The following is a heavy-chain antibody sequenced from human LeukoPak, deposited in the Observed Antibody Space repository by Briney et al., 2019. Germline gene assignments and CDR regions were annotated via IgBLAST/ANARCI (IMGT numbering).Heavy chain of an antibody. CDR2: IYNSGST. V-gene: IGHV4-38-2*02. CDR1: GYSISSGYY. D-gene: IGHD3-10*01. Sequence: SETLCLTCTVSGYSISSGYYWGWIRQPPGQGPEWLGSIYNSGSTYYNPSLKSRVTMSVDTSKNQFSLKLSSVTAADTAVYYCARQTYYYGSTNYANWFDSWGQGTLVTVSS. CDR3: ARQTYYYGSTNYANWFDS. J-gene: IGHJ5*01.